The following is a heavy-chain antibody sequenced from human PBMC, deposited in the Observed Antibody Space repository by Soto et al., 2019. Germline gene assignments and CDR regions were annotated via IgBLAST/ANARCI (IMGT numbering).Heavy chain of an antibody. D-gene: IGHD1-1*01. J-gene: IGHJ3*02. CDR3: ASWLEREHAYDI. V-gene: IGHV3-53*01. CDR1: GLTVRGKKY. Sequence: PVGSLRLSCAALGLTVRGKKYITWVRQAPGKGLEWVSALYDVDGTYYADSAKGRFTISRDNSNNIIYLQMNSLGPDDTAVYYCASWLEREHAYDIWGLGTMVT. CDR2: LYDVDGT.